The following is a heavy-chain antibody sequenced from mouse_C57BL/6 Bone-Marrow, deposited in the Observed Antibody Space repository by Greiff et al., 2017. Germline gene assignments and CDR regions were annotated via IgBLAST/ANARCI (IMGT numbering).Heavy chain of an antibody. D-gene: IGHD3-3*01. J-gene: IGHJ4*01. CDR2: IDPSDSYT. CDR3: ARRTAGTGY. Sequence: QVQLQQPGAELVKPGASVKLSCKASGYTFTSYWMQWVKQRPGQGLEWIGEIDPSDSYTNYNQKFKGKATLTVDTSSSTAYMQLSSLTSEDSAVYYCARRTAGTGYWGQGTSVTVSS. CDR1: GYTFTSYW. V-gene: IGHV1-50*01.